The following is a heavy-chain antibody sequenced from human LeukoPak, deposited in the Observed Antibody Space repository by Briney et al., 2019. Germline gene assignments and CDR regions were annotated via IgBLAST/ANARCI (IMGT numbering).Heavy chain of an antibody. CDR1: GFILSSYS. J-gene: IGHJ4*02. CDR3: ARDGLYCSSTNGYLEQ. CDR2: ISSSSSDI. Sequence: IPGGFLRLSCAASGFILSSYSMNWIRQAPGKGLEWVSSISSSSSDIYYADSVKGRFTISRDNAKNSLYLQKNSMGEEDTAVYYCARDGLYCSSTNGYLEQWGRGTLVTVSS. V-gene: IGHV3-21*01. D-gene: IGHD2-2*01.